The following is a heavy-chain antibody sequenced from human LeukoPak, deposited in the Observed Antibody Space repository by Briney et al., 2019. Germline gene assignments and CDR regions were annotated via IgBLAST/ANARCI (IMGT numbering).Heavy chain of an antibody. CDR1: GYTFTSYD. CDR2: MNPNSGNT. D-gene: IGHD1-26*01. J-gene: IGHJ4*02. CDR3: ARGDSGSYWVGFDY. V-gene: IGHV1-8*01. Sequence: ASVKVSCKASGYTFTSYDINWVRQATGQGLEWMGWMNPNSGNTGYAQKFQGRVTMTRNTSISTAYMELSSLRSEDTAVYYCARGDSGSYWVGFDYWGQGTLVTVSS.